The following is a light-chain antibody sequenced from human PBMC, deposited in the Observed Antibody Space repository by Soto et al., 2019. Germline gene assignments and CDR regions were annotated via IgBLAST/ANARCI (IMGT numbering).Light chain of an antibody. Sequence: EIALTQSPGTLSLSPGERATLSCRVSQSISRTYLAWYQQTSGQAPRLLIYGASNRATGVPDRFSGSGSGTDFTLTISVLEPEDFAVYYCLQYDRSPFTFGQGTRLEIK. CDR1: QSISRTY. CDR2: GAS. CDR3: LQYDRSPFT. J-gene: IGKJ5*01. V-gene: IGKV3-20*01.